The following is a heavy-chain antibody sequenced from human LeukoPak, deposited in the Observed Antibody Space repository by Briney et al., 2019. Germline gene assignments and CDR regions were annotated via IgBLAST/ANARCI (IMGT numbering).Heavy chain of an antibody. CDR2: IYYSGST. V-gene: IGHV4-59*01. J-gene: IGHJ4*02. CDR1: GGSINSYY. D-gene: IGHD3-10*01. Sequence: PSETLSLTCTASGGSINSYYWSWIRQPPGKGLDLIGYIYYSGSTKYNPSLESRVTMSVHTTKNQFSLKLSSVTAADTAVYYCARYYGSRPYYFDYWGQGTLVTVSS. CDR3: ARYYGSRPYYFDY.